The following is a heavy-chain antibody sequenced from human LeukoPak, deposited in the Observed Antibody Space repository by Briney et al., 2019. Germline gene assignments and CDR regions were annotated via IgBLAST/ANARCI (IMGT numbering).Heavy chain of an antibody. J-gene: IGHJ4*02. CDR3: VRNLAVAGTCFDS. Sequence: PGGSLRLSCAASGFTFSNYWMSWVRQAPGTGLEWVANIKQDGSDRNYVTSVRGRFTSSRDNAESSLYLQMNSLRVEDTAVYYCVRNLAVAGTCFDSWGQGTLVTVSS. V-gene: IGHV3-7*03. D-gene: IGHD6-19*01. CDR2: IKQDGSDR. CDR1: GFTFSNYW.